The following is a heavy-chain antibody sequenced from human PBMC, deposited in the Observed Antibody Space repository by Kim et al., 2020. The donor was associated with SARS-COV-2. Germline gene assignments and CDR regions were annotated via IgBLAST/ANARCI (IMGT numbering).Heavy chain of an antibody. V-gene: IGHV4-59*08. CDR3: ARNIIVDGYVSYYYGMDV. Sequence: SETLSLTCTVSGGSIRGYYWSWIRQSPGEGLQWIGDMYYTGNTNYNPSLKSRVTISVDMSKNRLSLKLSSVTAADTAQYYCARNIIVDGYVSYYYGMDVWGQGTTVTVSS. CDR1: GGSIRGYY. J-gene: IGHJ6*02. CDR2: MYYTGNT. D-gene: IGHD3-22*01.